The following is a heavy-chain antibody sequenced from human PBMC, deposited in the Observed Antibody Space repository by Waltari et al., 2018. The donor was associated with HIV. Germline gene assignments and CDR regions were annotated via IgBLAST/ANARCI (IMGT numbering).Heavy chain of an antibody. J-gene: IGHJ4*02. CDR2: ISSRGGGT. D-gene: IGHD3-9*01. V-gene: IGHV3-23*04. Sequence: EVQLVESGGGLVQPGGSLRIACAAFGFTFSTFAMSWVRQAPGKGLEWVSAISSRGGGTFYADSVKGRFTISRDNSKNTLYLQMNSLRVEDKAVYYCAKDGGRYGILTGYFDYWGQGTLVPVSS. CDR3: AKDGGRYGILTGYFDY. CDR1: GFTFSTFA.